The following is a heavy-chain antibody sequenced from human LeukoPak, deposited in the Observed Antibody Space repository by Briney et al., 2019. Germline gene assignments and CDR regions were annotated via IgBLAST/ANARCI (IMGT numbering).Heavy chain of an antibody. Sequence: PSETLSLTCAVYGGSFSGYYWSWIRQPPGKGLEWIGEINHSGSTNYNPSLKSRVTISVDTSKNQFSLKLSSVTAVDTAVYYCARDPTGENWFDPWGQGTLVTVSS. D-gene: IGHD3-16*01. J-gene: IGHJ5*02. V-gene: IGHV4-34*01. CDR1: GGSFSGYY. CDR3: ARDPTGENWFDP. CDR2: INHSGST.